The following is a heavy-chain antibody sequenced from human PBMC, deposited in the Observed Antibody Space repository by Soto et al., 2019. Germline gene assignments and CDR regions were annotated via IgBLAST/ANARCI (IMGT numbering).Heavy chain of an antibody. J-gene: IGHJ6*02. CDR1: GYTFTSYV. CDR3: ARVAATVAGPYGMDV. V-gene: IGHV1-18*01. CDR2: ISAYNGNT. Sequence: QVQLVQSGAEVKKPGASVKVSCRASGYTFTSYVISWVRQAPAQGLEWMGWISAYNGNTNFAQKLQGRVTMTTDTPTSTAYMELRSLRSDDTAVYYCARVAATVAGPYGMDVWGQGTTFTVSS. D-gene: IGHD6-19*01.